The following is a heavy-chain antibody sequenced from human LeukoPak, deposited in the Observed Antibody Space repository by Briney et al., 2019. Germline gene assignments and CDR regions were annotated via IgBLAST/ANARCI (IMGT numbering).Heavy chain of an antibody. J-gene: IGHJ6*02. Sequence: ASVKVSCKASGYTFTDYYMHWVRQAPGQGLEWMGWINPNSGGTNYAQKFQGRVTMTTDTSISTAYMEVSRLRSDDTAVYYCARDSGCSSTSCYASNSYYYGMDVWGQGTTVTVSS. CDR1: GYTFTDYY. V-gene: IGHV1-2*02. CDR3: ARDSGCSSTSCYASNSYYYGMDV. D-gene: IGHD2-2*01. CDR2: INPNSGGT.